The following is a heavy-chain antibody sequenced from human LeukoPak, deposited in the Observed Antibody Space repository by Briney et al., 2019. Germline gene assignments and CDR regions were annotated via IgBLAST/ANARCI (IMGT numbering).Heavy chain of an antibody. D-gene: IGHD4-11*01. J-gene: IGHJ3*02. CDR2: ISSSSSYI. CDR1: GFTFSSYS. Sequence: GGSLRLSCAASGFTFSSYSMNWVRQAPGKGLEWVSSISSSSSYIYYVETVKGRFTISRDNARNSLYLQMNSLRAEDTAVYYCARGYSNYGYAFDIWGQGTMVTVSS. V-gene: IGHV3-21*01. CDR3: ARGYSNYGYAFDI.